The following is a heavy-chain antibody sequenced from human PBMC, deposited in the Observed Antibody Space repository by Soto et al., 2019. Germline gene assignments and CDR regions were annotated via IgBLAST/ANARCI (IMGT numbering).Heavy chain of an antibody. CDR3: ARVRYRISPFVFDY. D-gene: IGHD3-16*02. V-gene: IGHV4-34*01. CDR2: INHSGST. CDR1: GGSFSGYY. Sequence: QVQLQQWAAGLLKPSETLSLTCAVYGGSFSGYYWSWIRQLPGKGLEWMGEINHSGSTNYNPSLNSRVTISVDASKIQCSLKLSSVTDADTAVYYGARVRYRISPFVFDYWGQGGLVTVSS. J-gene: IGHJ4*02.